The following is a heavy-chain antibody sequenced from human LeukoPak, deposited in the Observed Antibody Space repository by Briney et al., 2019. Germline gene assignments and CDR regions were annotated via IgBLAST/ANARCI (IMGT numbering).Heavy chain of an antibody. V-gene: IGHV3-21*01. CDR3: ARVLNYDILTGSLLAYIYS. J-gene: IGHJ4*02. CDR2: ISSSSTYI. D-gene: IGHD3-9*01. CDR1: GFTFRSYT. Sequence: KSGGSLSLSCIASGFTFRSYTMNWVRQPPGKGLEWVSSISSSSTYIYYADSVKGRFTISRDNANNPLYLQMNSLRADDTAVYYCARVLNYDILTGSLLAYIYSSGEGTLVTVSS.